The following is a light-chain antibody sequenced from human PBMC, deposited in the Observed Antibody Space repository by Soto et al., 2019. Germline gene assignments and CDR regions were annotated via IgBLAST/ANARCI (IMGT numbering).Light chain of an antibody. Sequence: QSVLTQPASVSGSPGQSITISCTGTSSDVGNYNYVSWYQQHPGKAPKLMIYEVSTRPSGVPDRFSGSRSGNTACLTISGLQAEDEADYYCCSYAGSYTVLYGGGTKVTVL. CDR1: SSDVGNYNY. CDR3: CSYAGSYTVL. J-gene: IGLJ2*01. CDR2: EVS. V-gene: IGLV2-11*01.